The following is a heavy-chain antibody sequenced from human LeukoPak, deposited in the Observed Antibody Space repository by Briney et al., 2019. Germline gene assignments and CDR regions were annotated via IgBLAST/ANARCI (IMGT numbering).Heavy chain of an antibody. J-gene: IGHJ4*02. CDR2: ISGSGGHT. CDR1: GFTFSSYA. D-gene: IGHD3-22*01. V-gene: IGHV3-23*01. CDR3: AKFRYHSNDNNYLDFNY. Sequence: GGSLRLSCAASGFTFSSYAMGWVRQAPGKGPEWVSSISGSGGHTYFADSVKGRFTISRDNSKNTLDLQMNSLKVEDTGVYYCAKFRYHSNDNNYLDFNYWGQGTLVTVSS.